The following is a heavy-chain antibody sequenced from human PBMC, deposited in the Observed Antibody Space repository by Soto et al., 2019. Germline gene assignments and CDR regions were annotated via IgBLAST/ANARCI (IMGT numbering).Heavy chain of an antibody. CDR1: GGTFSSYA. Sequence: ASVKVSCKASGGTFSSYAISWVRQAPGQGLEWMGGIIPIFGTANYAQKFQGRVTITADESTSTAYMELSSLRSEDTAVYYCARGGLAARRHDNYYYYYGMDVWGQGTTVTVSS. CDR2: IIPIFGTA. CDR3: ARGGLAARRHDNYYYYYGMDV. D-gene: IGHD6-6*01. J-gene: IGHJ6*02. V-gene: IGHV1-69*13.